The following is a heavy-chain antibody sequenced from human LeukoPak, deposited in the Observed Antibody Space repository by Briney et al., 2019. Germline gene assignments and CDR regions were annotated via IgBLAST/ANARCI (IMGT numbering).Heavy chain of an antibody. D-gene: IGHD3-22*01. CDR2: ISYDGSNK. Sequence: GRSLRLSCAASGFTFSSYAMHWVRQAPGKGLEWVAVISYDGSNKYYADSVKGRFTISRDNSKNTLYLQMNSLRADDTAVYYCARRFSLRGYYYDNSGHKRDDAFDVWGQGTMVTVSS. J-gene: IGHJ3*01. CDR3: ARRFSLRGYYYDNSGHKRDDAFDV. CDR1: GFTFSSYA. V-gene: IGHV3-30-3*01.